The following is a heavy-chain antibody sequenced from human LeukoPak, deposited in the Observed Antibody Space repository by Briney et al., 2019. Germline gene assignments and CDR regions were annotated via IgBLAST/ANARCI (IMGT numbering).Heavy chain of an antibody. D-gene: IGHD1-7*01. Sequence: GGSLRLSCAASGFTFTSYSMSWVRQAPGKGLEWVSGTSDRGDYTYYADSVKGRFTISRDSSKNTLFLQMNSLRAEDTALYFRARKAQYNGHYPLDYWGQGTLVTVSS. J-gene: IGHJ4*02. CDR2: TSDRGDYT. V-gene: IGHV3-23*01. CDR3: ARKAQYNGHYPLDY. CDR1: GFTFTSYS.